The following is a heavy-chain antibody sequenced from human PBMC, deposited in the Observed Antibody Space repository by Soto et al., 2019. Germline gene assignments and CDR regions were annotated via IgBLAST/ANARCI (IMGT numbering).Heavy chain of an antibody. CDR2: INTYNGNT. CDR1: GYTFTSYA. CDR3: ARARGYCSGGSCSSDWFDP. V-gene: IGHV1-18*01. D-gene: IGHD2-15*01. Sequence: QVQLVQSGAEVKKPGASVKVSCKASGYTFTSYAITWVRQAPGQGLEWMGWINTYNGNTNYVQKLQGRVTMTPDTSSSTAYMELRSLRSDHTAVYCCARARGYCSGGSCSSDWFDPWGQGTLVTASS. J-gene: IGHJ5*02.